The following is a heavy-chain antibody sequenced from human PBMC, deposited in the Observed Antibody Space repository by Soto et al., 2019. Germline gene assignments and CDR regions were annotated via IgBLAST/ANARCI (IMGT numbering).Heavy chain of an antibody. J-gene: IGHJ3*02. V-gene: IGHV1-3*01. CDR2: INAGNGNT. CDR1: GYTFTSYA. D-gene: IGHD3-3*01. CDR3: ARDRSRITIFVVDRPDAFDI. Sequence: GASVKVSCKASGYTFTSYAMHWVRQAPGQRLEWMGWINAGNGNTEYSQKFQGRVTITRDTSASTAYMELSSLRSEDTAVYYCARDRSRITIFVVDRPDAFDIWGQGTMVTVSS.